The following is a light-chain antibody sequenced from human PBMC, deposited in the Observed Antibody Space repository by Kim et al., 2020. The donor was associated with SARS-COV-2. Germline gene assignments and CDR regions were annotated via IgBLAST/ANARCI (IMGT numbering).Light chain of an antibody. Sequence: SNNISCRGNSRDVGGYKCVSLDQQHPGEAPNLMIYDVTNRSSGVSNRFSGAKSGNTASLTISGLQAEDEAEYYCSSCSSSNALLFGGGTKVTVL. CDR1: SRDVGGYKC. CDR2: DVT. V-gene: IGLV2-14*03. CDR3: SSCSSSNALL. J-gene: IGLJ2*01.